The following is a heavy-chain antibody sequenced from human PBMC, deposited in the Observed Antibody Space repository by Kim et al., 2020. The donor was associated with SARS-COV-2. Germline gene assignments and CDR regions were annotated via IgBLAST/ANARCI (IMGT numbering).Heavy chain of an antibody. D-gene: IGHD2-2*01. CDR1: GFTFSDYY. V-gene: IGHV3-11*05. CDR3: ARVKCSSTSCGYEYYYYYGMDV. J-gene: IGHJ6*02. CDR2: ISSSSSYT. Sequence: GGSLRLSCAASGFTFSDYYMSWIRQAPGKGLEWVSYISSSSSYTNYADSVKGRFTISRDNAKNSLYLQMNSLRAEDTAVYYCARVKCSSTSCGYEYYYYYGMDVWGQGTTVTVSS.